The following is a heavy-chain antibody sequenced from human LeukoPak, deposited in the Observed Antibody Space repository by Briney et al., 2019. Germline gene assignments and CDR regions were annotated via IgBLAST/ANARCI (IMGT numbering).Heavy chain of an antibody. CDR3: ARGNAYGDSYFDY. V-gene: IGHV4-30-4*01. Sequence: SETLSLTCTVSGGSISSGDYYWSWIRQPPGKGLEWIGYIYYSGSTYYNPSLKSRVTISVDTSKNQFSLKLSSVTAADTAVYYCARGNAYGDSYFDYWGQGTLVTVSS. CDR2: IYYSGST. D-gene: IGHD4-17*01. J-gene: IGHJ4*02. CDR1: GGSISSGDYY.